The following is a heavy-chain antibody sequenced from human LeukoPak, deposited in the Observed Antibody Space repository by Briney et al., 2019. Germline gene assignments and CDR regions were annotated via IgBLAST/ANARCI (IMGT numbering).Heavy chain of an antibody. D-gene: IGHD3-10*01. Sequence: SETLSLTCTVSGGSISSGGYYWSWIRQHPGKGLEWIGYIYYSGSTYYNPSLKSRVTISVDTSKDQFSLKLSSVTAADTAVYYCARALSRLWFGEFPWGQGTLVTVSS. J-gene: IGHJ5*02. CDR1: GGSISSGGYY. V-gene: IGHV4-31*03. CDR3: ARALSRLWFGEFP. CDR2: IYYSGST.